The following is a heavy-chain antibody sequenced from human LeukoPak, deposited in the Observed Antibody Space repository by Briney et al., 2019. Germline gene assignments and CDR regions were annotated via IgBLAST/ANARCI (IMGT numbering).Heavy chain of an antibody. CDR2: IYYSGST. J-gene: IGHJ4*02. V-gene: IGHV4-39*07. CDR3: ASPGGPYCSGGSCYRSPRVFDY. Sequence: PSETLSLTCTVSGGSISSSSYYWGWIRQPPGKGLEWIGSIYYSGSTYYNPSLKSRVTISVDTSKNQFSLKLSSVTAADTAVYYCASPGGPYCSGGSCYRSPRVFDYWGQGTLVTVSS. CDR1: GGSISSSSYY. D-gene: IGHD2-15*01.